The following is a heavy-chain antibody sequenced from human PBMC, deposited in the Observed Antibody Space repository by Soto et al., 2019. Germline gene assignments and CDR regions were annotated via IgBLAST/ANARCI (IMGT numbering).Heavy chain of an antibody. D-gene: IGHD4-17*01. Sequence: GGSLRLSCAASGFTFSSYSMNWVRQAPGKGLEWVSSISSSSSYIYYADSVKGRFTISRDNAKNSLYLQMNSLRAEDTAVYYCARGQRGDLRSRNYWGQGTLVTVSS. CDR1: GFTFSSYS. CDR3: ARGQRGDLRSRNY. CDR2: ISSSSSYI. V-gene: IGHV3-21*01. J-gene: IGHJ4*02.